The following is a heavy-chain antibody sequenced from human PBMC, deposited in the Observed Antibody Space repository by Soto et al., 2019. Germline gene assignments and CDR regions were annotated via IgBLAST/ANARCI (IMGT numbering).Heavy chain of an antibody. J-gene: IGHJ4*02. Sequence: GESLKLSCTGCGYSFTRYLIGWVRQMPGKGLEWMGFIYPGDSDTRYSPPFQGQVTISADKSISTAYLQWSSLKASDTAMYYWARKYSGSYYDYFDYWGQGTMVTVSS. D-gene: IGHD1-26*01. V-gene: IGHV5-51*01. CDR2: IYPGDSDT. CDR1: GYSFTRYL. CDR3: ARKYSGSYYDYFDY.